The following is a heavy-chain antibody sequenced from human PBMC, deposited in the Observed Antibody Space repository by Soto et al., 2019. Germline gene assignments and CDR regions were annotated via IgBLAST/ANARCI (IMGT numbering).Heavy chain of an antibody. J-gene: IGHJ6*02. CDR2: INPNSGGT. CDR1: GYTFTGYY. D-gene: IGHD6-13*01. CDR3: ARSLAAAGSNYYYYGMDV. Sequence: ASVKVSCKASGYTFTGYYMHWVRQAPGQGLEWMGWINPNSGGTSYAQKFQGRVTMTRDTSISTAYMELSRLRSDDTAVYYCARSLAAAGSNYYYYGMDVWGQGTTVTVSS. V-gene: IGHV1-2*02.